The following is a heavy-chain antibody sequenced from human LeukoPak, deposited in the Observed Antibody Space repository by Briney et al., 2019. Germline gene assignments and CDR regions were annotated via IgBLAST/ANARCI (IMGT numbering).Heavy chain of an antibody. CDR1: GGSISSYY. D-gene: IGHD5-18*01. V-gene: IGHV4-59*01. J-gene: IGHJ4*02. CDR3: ARGAAGYSYG. CDR2: IYNSGST. Sequence: YPSETLSLTCTVSGGSISSYYWSWIRQPPGKGLEWIGHIYNSGSTNYNPSLKSRVTISIDTSKNQFSLRLSSVTAADTAVYYCARGAAGYSYGWGQGTLVTVSS.